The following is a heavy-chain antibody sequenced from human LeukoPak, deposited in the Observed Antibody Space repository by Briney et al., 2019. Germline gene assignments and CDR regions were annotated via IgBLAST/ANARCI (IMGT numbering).Heavy chain of an antibody. J-gene: IGHJ6*02. CDR3: ASLPADYYYGMDV. CDR2: IKQDGSEK. V-gene: IGHV3-7*01. CDR1: GFTFSSYA. Sequence: PGGSLRLSCAASGFTFSSYAMSWVRQSPGKGLEWVANIKQDGSEKYYVDSVKGRFTISRDNAKNSLYLQMNSLRAEDTAVYYCASLPADYYYGMDVWGQGTTVTVSS.